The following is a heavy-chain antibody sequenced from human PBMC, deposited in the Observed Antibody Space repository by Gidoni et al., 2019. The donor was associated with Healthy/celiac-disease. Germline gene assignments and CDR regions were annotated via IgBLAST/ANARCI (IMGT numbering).Heavy chain of an antibody. CDR3: ARHAHPGYNWNPSEASFDY. J-gene: IGHJ4*02. D-gene: IGHD1-20*01. Sequence: QLQLQESGPGLVKPSETLSLTCTVSGGSISGSSYYWGWIRQPPGKGLEWIGSIYYSGSTYYNPSLKSRVTISVDTSKNQFSLKLSSVTAADTAVYYCARHAHPGYNWNPSEASFDYWGQGTLVTVSS. CDR1: GGSISGSSYY. CDR2: IYYSGST. V-gene: IGHV4-39*01.